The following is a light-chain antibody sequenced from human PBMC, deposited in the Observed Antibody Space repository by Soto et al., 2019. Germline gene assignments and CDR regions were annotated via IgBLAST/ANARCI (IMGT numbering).Light chain of an antibody. CDR3: QQYGSSPGT. V-gene: IGKV3-20*01. J-gene: IGKJ1*01. CDR1: QSVSSSY. Sequence: EIVLTQSPGTLSLSPGERATLSCRASQSVSSSYLAWYQQKPGQAPRLLIYGASSRATGIPDRFSGSGSGTDFTLTISGLELEDFAVYYCQQYGSSPGTFGKGTKVDIK. CDR2: GAS.